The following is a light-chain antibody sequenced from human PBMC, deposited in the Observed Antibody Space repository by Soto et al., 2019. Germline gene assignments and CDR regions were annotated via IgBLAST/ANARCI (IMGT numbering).Light chain of an antibody. CDR1: SSDVGTYNY. V-gene: IGLV2-11*01. CDR3: CSYAGSSTYV. J-gene: IGLJ1*01. Sequence: QSVLTQPRSVSGSPGQSVTLSCTGTSSDVGTYNYVSWYQQHPGKGPQLMIYDVTKRPSGVPDRFSGSKSGNTASLTISGLQAEDEADYYCCSYAGSSTYVFGTGTKVTVL. CDR2: DVT.